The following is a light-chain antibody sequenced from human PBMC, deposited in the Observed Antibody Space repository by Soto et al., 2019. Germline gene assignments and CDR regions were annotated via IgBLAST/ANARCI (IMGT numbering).Light chain of an antibody. V-gene: IGLV2-11*01. Sequence: QSALTQPRSVSGAPGQSLTISCTGNSRVVGGYNYVSWYQQHPGKVPKLMIYDVTKRPSGVPDRFSGSKSGNTASLTISGLQSEDEADYYCCSHAGSYTYVFGTGTKVTVL. CDR1: SRVVGGYNY. J-gene: IGLJ1*01. CDR2: DVT. CDR3: CSHAGSYTYV.